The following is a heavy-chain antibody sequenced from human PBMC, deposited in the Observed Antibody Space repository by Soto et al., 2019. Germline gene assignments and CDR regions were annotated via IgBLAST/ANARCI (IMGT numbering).Heavy chain of an antibody. CDR3: ARVRVAAYYDFCSGYSTSATCRYGKDV. D-gene: IGHD3-3*01. Sequence: PSQTLSLSCTVSAGSLSSGSYYWSWIRQPPRKGMEWIGYIYYSGSTNYNPSLKSRVNISVDTSKNQFSLKLSSVTAADMAVYYCARVRVAAYYDFCSGYSTSATCRYGKDVWGQGTT. V-gene: IGHV4-61*01. J-gene: IGHJ6*01. CDR1: AGSLSSGSYY. CDR2: IYYSGST.